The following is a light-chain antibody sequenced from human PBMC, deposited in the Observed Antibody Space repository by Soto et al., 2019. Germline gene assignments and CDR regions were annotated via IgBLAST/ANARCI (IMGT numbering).Light chain of an antibody. CDR2: EVG. J-gene: IGLJ3*02. Sequence: QSALTQPASVSGSPGQSITISCTGTSSDVGFYNYVSWYQQLPGKAPKLIIYEVGNRPSGVSNRFSGSKSGNTASLIISGLQAEDDADYFCGSYASSDTHLFGGGTKLTVL. V-gene: IGLV2-14*01. CDR1: SSDVGFYNY. CDR3: GSYASSDTHL.